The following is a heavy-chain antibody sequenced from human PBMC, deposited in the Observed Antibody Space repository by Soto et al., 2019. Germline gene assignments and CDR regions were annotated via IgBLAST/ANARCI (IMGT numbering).Heavy chain of an antibody. J-gene: IGHJ4*02. D-gene: IGHD2-21*02. CDR2: IIPIFGTA. Sequence: QVQLVQSGAEVKKPGSSVKVSCKASGGTFSSYAISWVRQAPGQGLEWMGGIIPIFGTANYAQNFQGRGTITADESTSTAYMELSRLRSEDTAVYYCASSYCGGDCYSPLDYWGQGTLVTVSS. V-gene: IGHV1-69*01. CDR1: GGTFSSYA. CDR3: ASSYCGGDCYSPLDY.